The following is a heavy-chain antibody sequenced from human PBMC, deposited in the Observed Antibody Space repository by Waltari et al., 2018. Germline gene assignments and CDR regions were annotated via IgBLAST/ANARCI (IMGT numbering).Heavy chain of an antibody. Sequence: QVQLVESGGGVVQPGRSLRLSCAASGFTFSSHALHWVRQTPGKGLEWVAVISYDESNKFYADSVKGRFTISRDNAKNTLYLQMNSLRPEDTAVYYCARDPELWPTAIDYWGQGTLVTVSS. J-gene: IGHJ4*02. V-gene: IGHV3-30*01. CDR1: GFTFSSHA. D-gene: IGHD6-19*01. CDR2: ISYDESNK. CDR3: ARDPELWPTAIDY.